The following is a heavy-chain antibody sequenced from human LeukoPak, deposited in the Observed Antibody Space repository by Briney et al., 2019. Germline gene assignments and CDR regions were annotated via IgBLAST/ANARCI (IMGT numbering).Heavy chain of an antibody. D-gene: IGHD6-19*01. CDR2: IYYSGST. J-gene: IGHJ4*02. Sequence: SETLSLTCTVSGGSISSSSYYWGWIRQPPGKGLEWIGSIYYSGSTYYNPSLKSRVTISVDTSKNQFSLKLSSVTAADTAVYYCARAVAKMNFFDYWGRGTLVTVSS. V-gene: IGHV4-39*07. CDR3: ARAVAKMNFFDY. CDR1: GGSISSSSYY.